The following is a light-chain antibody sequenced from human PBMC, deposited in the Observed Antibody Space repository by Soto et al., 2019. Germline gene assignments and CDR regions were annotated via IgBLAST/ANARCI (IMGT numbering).Light chain of an antibody. Sequence: QSVLTQSPSASASLGASVKVTCTLSSGHSSYAIAWHQQQPEKGPRYLMKVNSDGSPSKGDGIPDRFSGSSSGAERYLTISSLQSEDEADYYCQTWGTGIQVFGGGTKLTVL. V-gene: IGLV4-69*01. J-gene: IGLJ2*01. CDR2: VNSDGSP. CDR3: QTWGTGIQV. CDR1: SGHSSYA.